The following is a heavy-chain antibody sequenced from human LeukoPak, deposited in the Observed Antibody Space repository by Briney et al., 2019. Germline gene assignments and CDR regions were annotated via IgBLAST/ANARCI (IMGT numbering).Heavy chain of an antibody. CDR2: IYYSGST. Sequence: PSETLSLTCTVSGGSISSYYWGWIRQPPGKGLEWIGSIYYSGSTYYNPSLKSRVTISVDTSKNQFSLKLSSVTAADTAVYYCARLLTSPDYFDYWGQGTLVTVSS. CDR1: GGSISSYY. J-gene: IGHJ4*02. V-gene: IGHV4-39*01. CDR3: ARLLTSPDYFDY.